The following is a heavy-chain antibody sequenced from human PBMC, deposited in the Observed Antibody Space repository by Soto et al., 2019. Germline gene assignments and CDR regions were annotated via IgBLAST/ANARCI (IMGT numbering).Heavy chain of an antibody. J-gene: IGHJ4*02. CDR3: AKGHDFWSGYFDY. Sequence: QVQLVESGGGVDQHGRSLRLSCAASGFTFSSYGMHWVRQAPGKGLEWVAVISYDGSNKYYADSVKGRFTISRDNSKNTLYLQMNSLRAEDTAVYYCAKGHDFWSGYFDYWGQGTLVTVSS. CDR1: GFTFSSYG. D-gene: IGHD3-3*01. CDR2: ISYDGSNK. V-gene: IGHV3-30*18.